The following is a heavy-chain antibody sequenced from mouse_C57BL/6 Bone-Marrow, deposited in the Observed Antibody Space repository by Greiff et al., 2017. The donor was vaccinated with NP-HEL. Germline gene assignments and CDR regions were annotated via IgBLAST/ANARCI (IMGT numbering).Heavy chain of an antibody. J-gene: IGHJ1*03. D-gene: IGHD2-1*01. CDR1: GFTFSSYG. CDR3: ARWVYGNWYFDV. V-gene: IGHV5-6*01. Sequence: DVQLVESGGDLVKPGGSLKLSCAASGFTFSSYGMSWVRQTPDKRLEWVATISSGGSYTYYPDSVKGRFTISRDNAKNTLYLQMSSLKSEDTAMYYCARWVYGNWYFDVWGTGTTVTVSS. CDR2: ISSGGSYT.